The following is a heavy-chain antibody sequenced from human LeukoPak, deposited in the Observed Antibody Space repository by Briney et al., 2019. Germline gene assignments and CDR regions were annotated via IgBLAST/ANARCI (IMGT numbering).Heavy chain of an antibody. V-gene: IGHV4-39*07. Sequence: KPSETLSLTCTVSGGSISSSSYYWGWIRQPPGKGLEWIGSIYYSGSTYYNPSLKSRVTISVDKSKNHFSLKLSSVTAADTAVYYCARLGDSSGYYAFDYWGQGTLVTVSS. CDR1: GGSISSSSYY. CDR2: IYYSGST. CDR3: ARLGDSSGYYAFDY. J-gene: IGHJ4*02. D-gene: IGHD3-22*01.